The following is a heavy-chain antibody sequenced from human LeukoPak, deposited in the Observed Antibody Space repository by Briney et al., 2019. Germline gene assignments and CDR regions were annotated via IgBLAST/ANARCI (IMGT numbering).Heavy chain of an antibody. J-gene: IGHJ4*02. V-gene: IGHV4-59*05. CDR1: GGSISSYY. Sequence: SETLSLTCTVSGGSISSYYWSWIRQPPGKGLEWIGSIYYSGSTYYNPSLKSRVTISVDTSKNQFSLKLSSVTAADTAVYYCARRGCCKAEGIDYWGQGTLVTVSS. D-gene: IGHD2-15*01. CDR3: ARRGCCKAEGIDY. CDR2: IYYSGST.